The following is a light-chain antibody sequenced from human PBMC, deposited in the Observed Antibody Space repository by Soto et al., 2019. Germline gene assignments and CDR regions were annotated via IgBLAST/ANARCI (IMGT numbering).Light chain of an antibody. CDR3: QQYNSYSWT. CDR1: PSMSSR. V-gene: IGKV1-5*03. CDR2: KAS. Sequence: DIQMSPSPSTLSGSVGDLVPNLFRASPSMSSRLAWYQQKPGQAPKLLIYKASSLESGVPSRFSGSGSGTEFTLTISSLQPDDFATYYCQQYNSYSWTCGQGTQGEI. J-gene: IGKJ1*01.